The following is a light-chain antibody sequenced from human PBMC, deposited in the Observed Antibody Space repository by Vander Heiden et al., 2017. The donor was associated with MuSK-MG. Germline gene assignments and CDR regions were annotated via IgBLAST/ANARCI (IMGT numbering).Light chain of an antibody. CDR2: DVS. J-gene: IGLJ2*01. CDR1: SSDVGGYNY. CDR3: SSYTSSSTVV. V-gene: IGLV2-14*01. Sequence: QSALTQPASVSGSPGQSITISCTGTSSDVGGYNYFSWYQQHPGKAPKVMIYDVSNRPSGVSNRFSGSKSGNTASLTISGLQVEDEADYYCSSYTSSSTVVFGGGTKLTVL.